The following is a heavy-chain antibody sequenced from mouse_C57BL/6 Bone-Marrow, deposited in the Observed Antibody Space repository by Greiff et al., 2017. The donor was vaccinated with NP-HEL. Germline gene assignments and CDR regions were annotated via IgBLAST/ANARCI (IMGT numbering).Heavy chain of an antibody. V-gene: IGHV3-6*01. CDR1: GYSITSGYY. J-gene: IGHJ3*01. D-gene: IGHD2-3*01. CDR2: ISYDGSN. CDR3: ARDIDDGYYG. Sequence: EVKLLESGPGLVKPSQSLSLTCSVTGYSITSGYYWNWIRQFPGNKLEWMGYISYDGSNNYNPSLKNRISITRDTSKNQFFLKLNSVTTEDTATYYCARDIDDGYYGWGQGTLVTVSA.